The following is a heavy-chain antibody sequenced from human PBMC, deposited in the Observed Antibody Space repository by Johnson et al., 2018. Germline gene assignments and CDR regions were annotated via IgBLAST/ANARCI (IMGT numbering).Heavy chain of an antibody. CDR2: ISSSSSYI. V-gene: IGHV3-21*01. Sequence: VQLVQSGGGVVQPGRSLRLSCAASGFTFSSYSMNWVRQAPGKGLEWVSSISSSSSYIYYADSVKGRFTISRDNAKNSLYLQMNSLRAEDTAVYYCARGSSSWYYYFQHWGQGTLVTVSS. D-gene: IGHD6-13*01. J-gene: IGHJ1*01. CDR3: ARGSSSWYYYFQH. CDR1: GFTFSSYS.